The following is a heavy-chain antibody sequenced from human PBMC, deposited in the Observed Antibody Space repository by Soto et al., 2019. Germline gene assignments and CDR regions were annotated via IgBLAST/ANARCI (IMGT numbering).Heavy chain of an antibody. CDR3: ASLIYDSSNFYDNDC. D-gene: IGHD3-22*01. CDR2: SRSKANNYAT. CDR1: GFTFSGSS. V-gene: IGHV3-73*02. J-gene: IGHJ4*02. Sequence: EVQLVESGGGLVQPGGSLRLSCAASGFTFSGSSMHWVRQASGKGLEWVARSRSKANNYATTYAASVKGRFTISRDESKNTTYLQMNSLKTEDTAIYYCASLIYDSSNFYDNDCWGQGTLVTVSS.